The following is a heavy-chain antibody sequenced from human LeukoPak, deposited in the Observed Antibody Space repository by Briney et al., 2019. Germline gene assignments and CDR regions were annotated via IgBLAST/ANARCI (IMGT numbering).Heavy chain of an antibody. J-gene: IGHJ4*02. CDR3: AYGSGSYYPHPFDY. D-gene: IGHD3-10*01. CDR2: IYYSGST. CDR1: GGSISSGGYS. V-gene: IGHV4-30-4*07. Sequence: SQTLSLTCAVSGGSISSGGYSWSWIRQPPGKGLEWIGYIYYSGSTYYNPSLKSRVTISVDTSKNQFSLKLSSVTAADTAVYYCAYGSGSYYPHPFDYWGQGTLVTVSS.